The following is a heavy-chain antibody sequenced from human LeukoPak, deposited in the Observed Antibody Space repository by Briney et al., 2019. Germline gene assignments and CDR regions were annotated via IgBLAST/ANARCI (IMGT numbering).Heavy chain of an antibody. CDR1: GFTFSSYS. J-gene: IGHJ4*02. Sequence: GGSLRLSCAASGFTFSSYSMNWVRQAPGKGLEWVSSISSSSSYIYYADSVKGRFTISRDNSKNTLYLQMNSLRAEDTAVYYCAKDSMGGSDYWGQGTLVTVSS. CDR2: ISSSSSYI. CDR3: AKDSMGGSDY. D-gene: IGHD2/OR15-2a*01. V-gene: IGHV3-21*01.